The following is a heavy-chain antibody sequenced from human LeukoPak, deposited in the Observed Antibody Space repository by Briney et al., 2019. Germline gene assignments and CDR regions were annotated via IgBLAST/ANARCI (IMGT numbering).Heavy chain of an antibody. J-gene: IGHJ4*02. V-gene: IGHV1-46*01. CDR3: ARETPMATFDY. CDR1: GYTFTSYY. Sequence: ASVKVSCKASGYTFTSYYIHWVRQAPGQGLEWVGTISPSGGNTNYAQRFQGRVTMTRDRSTSTVYMELSSLRSDDTAVYYCARETPMATFDYWGQGTLVTVSS. D-gene: IGHD5-18*01. CDR2: ISPSGGNT.